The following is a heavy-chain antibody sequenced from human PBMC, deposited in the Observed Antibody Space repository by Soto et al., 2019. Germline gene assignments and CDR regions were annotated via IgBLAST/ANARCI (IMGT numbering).Heavy chain of an antibody. CDR3: AQGGDYSGSGSYDY. CDR1: GFTFSSYA. Sequence: EVQLLESGGGLVQXGGSLRLSCAASGFTFSSYAMSWVRQAPGKGLEWVSAIRGSGGSTYYADSVKGRFTISRDHSRNTLYMPRNSLRDEDTAVYYCAQGGDYSGSGSYDYWGQGTLVTVSS. V-gene: IGHV3-23*01. D-gene: IGHD3-10*01. CDR2: IRGSGGST. J-gene: IGHJ4*02.